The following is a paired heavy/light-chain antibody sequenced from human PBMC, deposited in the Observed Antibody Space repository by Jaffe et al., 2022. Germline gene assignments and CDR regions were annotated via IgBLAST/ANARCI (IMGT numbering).Heavy chain of an antibody. CDR3: ARDGFHLGFDP. J-gene: IGHJ5*02. CDR1: GGTLSNFA. Sequence: VQLVQSGAEVKKPGSSVKVSCKASGGTLSNFAITWLRQAPGQGLEWMGGIIPIFDTPTYAQNFQGRLTITRDESTNTTYMTLSSLTSEDTAVYYCARDGFHLGFDPWGQGSHVTVSS. V-gene: IGHV1-69*05. CDR2: IIPIFDTP. D-gene: IGHD3-10*01.
Light chain of an antibody. V-gene: IGLV2-23*02. J-gene: IGLJ2*01. CDR1: SSDVGSYNL. CDR3: ASYAGGSSVV. CDR2: EVS. Sequence: QSALTQPASVSGSPGQSITISCTGTSSDVGSYNLVSWYQQHPGKAPKLFIFEVSKRPSGVSNRFSGSKSGNTASLTISGLQADDEADYYCASYAGGSSVVFGGGTKLTVL.